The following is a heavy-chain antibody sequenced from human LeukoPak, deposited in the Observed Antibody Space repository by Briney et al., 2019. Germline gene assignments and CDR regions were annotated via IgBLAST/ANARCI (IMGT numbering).Heavy chain of an antibody. CDR3: AKDRTVGASYCYFDL. CDR1: GVTLSTYA. CDR2: ISSSGSGDNT. D-gene: IGHD1-26*01. Sequence: GGSLRLSCAASGVTLSTYAMSWARQTPGKGLEWVSGISSSGSGDNTYYADSVKGRFTISRDSSKNTLFLHMNTLRAEDTAIYYCAKDRTVGASYCYFDLWGRGTLVTVSS. V-gene: IGHV3-23*01. J-gene: IGHJ2*01.